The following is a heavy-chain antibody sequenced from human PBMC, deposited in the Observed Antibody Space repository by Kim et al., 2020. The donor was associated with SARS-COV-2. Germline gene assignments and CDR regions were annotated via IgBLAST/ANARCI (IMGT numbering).Heavy chain of an antibody. V-gene: IGHV3-30*04. CDR3: ARGEVTTVVTQD. CDR1: GFTFSSYA. D-gene: IGHD4-17*01. Sequence: GGSLRLSCAASGFTFSSYAMHWVRQAPGKGLEWVAVISYDGSNKYYADSVKGRFTISRDNSKNTLYLQMNSLRAEDTAVYYCARGEVTTVVTQDWGQGTLVTVSS. J-gene: IGHJ4*02. CDR2: ISYDGSNK.